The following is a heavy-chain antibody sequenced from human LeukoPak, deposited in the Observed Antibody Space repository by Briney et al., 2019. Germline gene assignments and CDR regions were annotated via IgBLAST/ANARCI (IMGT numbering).Heavy chain of an antibody. CDR3: ARHILTSITGTTRNWFDP. V-gene: IGHV4-39*01. J-gene: IGHJ5*02. Sequence: SETLSLTCTVSGASIDSSSYYLGWIRQPPGKGLEWIGSIYFSGSTYYNPSLKSRVTISVDSSKNQFSLKLTSVTATDTAVYWCARHILTSITGTTRNWFDPWGQGTLVTVSS. CDR1: GASIDSSSYY. CDR2: IYFSGST. D-gene: IGHD1-20*01.